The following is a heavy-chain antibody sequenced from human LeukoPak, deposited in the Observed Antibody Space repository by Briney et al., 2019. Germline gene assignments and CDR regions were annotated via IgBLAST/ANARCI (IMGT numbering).Heavy chain of an antibody. CDR3: ARNPFYDSSGYHDY. CDR2: ISSSSSMI. D-gene: IGHD3-22*01. V-gene: IGHV3-48*01. Sequence: GGSLRLSCAASGFTFSRCSMNWVRQAPGKGLEWVSYISSSSSMIYYADSVKGRFTISRDNAKNSLYLQMSSLRAEDTAVYYCARNPFYDSSGYHDYWGQGTLVTVSS. J-gene: IGHJ4*02. CDR1: GFTFSRCS.